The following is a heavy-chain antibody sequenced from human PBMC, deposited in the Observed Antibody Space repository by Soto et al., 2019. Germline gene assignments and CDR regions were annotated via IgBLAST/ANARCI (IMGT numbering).Heavy chain of an antibody. J-gene: IGHJ5*02. CDR3: AKDIQYCSGGSCYSIWFDP. D-gene: IGHD2-15*01. CDR1: GFTFSSYA. Sequence: PGGSLRLSCAASGFTFSSYAMSWVRQAPGKGLEWVSAISGSGGSTYYADSVKGRFTISRDNSKNTLYLQMNSLRAEDTAVYYCAKDIQYCSGGSCYSIWFDPWGQGTLVTVSS. V-gene: IGHV3-23*01. CDR2: ISGSGGST.